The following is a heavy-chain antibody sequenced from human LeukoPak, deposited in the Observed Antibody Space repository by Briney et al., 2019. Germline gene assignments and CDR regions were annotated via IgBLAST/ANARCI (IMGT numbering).Heavy chain of an antibody. J-gene: IGHJ4*02. CDR3: AKGYDFWSGYYLVGNDY. V-gene: IGHV3-23*01. Sequence: PGGSLRLSCAASGFTFSSYAMSWVRQAPGKGLEWVSAISGSGSSTYYADSVKGRFTISRDNSKNTLYLQMNSLRAEDTAVYYCAKGYDFWSGYYLVGNDYWGQGTLVTVSS. D-gene: IGHD3-3*01. CDR1: GFTFSSYA. CDR2: ISGSGSST.